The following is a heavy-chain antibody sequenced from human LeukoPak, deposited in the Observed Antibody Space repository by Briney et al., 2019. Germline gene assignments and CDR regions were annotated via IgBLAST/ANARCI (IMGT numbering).Heavy chain of an antibody. Sequence: SVKVSCKASGFTFSSSAMQWVRQARGQRLEWIGWIVVGSGNTNYAQKFQERVTITRDLSTSTAYMELSSLRSEDTAVYYCAAGLEAATNMLDYYYYGMDVWGQGTTVTVSS. V-gene: IGHV1-58*02. D-gene: IGHD5-24*01. J-gene: IGHJ6*02. CDR3: AAGLEAATNMLDYYYYGMDV. CDR1: GFTFSSSA. CDR2: IVVGSGNT.